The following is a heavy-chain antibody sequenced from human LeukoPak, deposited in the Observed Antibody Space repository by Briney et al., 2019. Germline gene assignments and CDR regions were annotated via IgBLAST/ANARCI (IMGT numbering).Heavy chain of an antibody. CDR2: INPNSGGT. V-gene: IGHV1-2*06. CDR1: GYTFTGYY. J-gene: IGHJ4*02. CDR3: ARGGCSSTICSWGDY. D-gene: IGHD2-2*01. Sequence: ASVKVSCKASGYTFTGYYMHWVRQAPGQGLEWMGRINPNSGGTNYAQKFQGRVTMTRDTSISTAYMELSRLRSDDTAVYYCARGGCSSTICSWGDYWGQGTLVTVSS.